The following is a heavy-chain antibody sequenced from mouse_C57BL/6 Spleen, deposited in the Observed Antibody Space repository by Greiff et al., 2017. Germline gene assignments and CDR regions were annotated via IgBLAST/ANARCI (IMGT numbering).Heavy chain of an antibody. J-gene: IGHJ3*01. Sequence: EVQLQESGAELVRPGASVKLSCTASGFNIKDDYMHWVKQRPEQGLEWIGWIDPENGDTEYASKFQGKATITADTSSNTAYLQLSSLTSEDTAVYYFPRTRLSVAYWGQGTLVTVSA. D-gene: IGHD1-2*01. V-gene: IGHV14-4*01. CDR3: PRTRLSVAY. CDR1: GFNIKDDY. CDR2: IDPENGDT.